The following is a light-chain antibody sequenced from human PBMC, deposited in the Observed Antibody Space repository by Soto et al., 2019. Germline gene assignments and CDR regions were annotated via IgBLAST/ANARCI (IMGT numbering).Light chain of an antibody. CDR2: GAS. V-gene: IGKV3-20*01. CDR1: QSLNSDY. Sequence: EIVLTQSPGTLSLSPGETATLSCRASQSLNSDYLAWYQQKAGQAPRLLIYGASSRATGIPDRFSGSGSGTDFTLTISRLEPEDFAVYYCHQYGRSPRTFGQGTKVEIK. CDR3: HQYGRSPRT. J-gene: IGKJ1*01.